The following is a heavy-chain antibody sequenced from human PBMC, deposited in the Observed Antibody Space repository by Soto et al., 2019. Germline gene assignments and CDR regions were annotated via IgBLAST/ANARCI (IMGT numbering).Heavy chain of an antibody. D-gene: IGHD3-22*01. Sequence: GGSLRLSCAASGFTFSSYAMSWVRQAPGKGLEWVSAISGRGGSTYYADSVKGRFTISRDNSKNTLYLQMNSLRAEDTAVYYCAKGPRITMIVVVISPFDYWGQGTLVTVSS. CDR3: AKGPRITMIVVVISPFDY. CDR1: GFTFSSYA. CDR2: ISGRGGST. J-gene: IGHJ4*02. V-gene: IGHV3-23*01.